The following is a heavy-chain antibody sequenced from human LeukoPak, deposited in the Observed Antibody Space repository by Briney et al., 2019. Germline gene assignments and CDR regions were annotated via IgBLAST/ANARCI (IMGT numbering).Heavy chain of an antibody. CDR2: ISDIVSI. V-gene: IGHV4-59*08. CDR3: AGHHPRNTVDF. CDR1: GGSISSYY. J-gene: IGHJ4*02. Sequence: SETLSLTCTVSGGSISSYYWSWIRQPPGKGLERIAYISDIVSINYNPSLKSRVTISLDTSKNQFSLKLSSVTAADTAVYYCAGHHPRNTVDFWGQGTLVTVSS. D-gene: IGHD2-8*02.